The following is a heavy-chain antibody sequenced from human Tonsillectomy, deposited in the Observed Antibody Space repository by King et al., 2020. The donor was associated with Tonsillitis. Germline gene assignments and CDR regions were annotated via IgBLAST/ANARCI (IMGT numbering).Heavy chain of an antibody. Sequence: VQLVESGGGVVQPGGSLRLSCAASGFTFSSYGMQWVRQAPGKGLEWVAFIRYDGSNKYYADSVKGRFTISRDNSKNPLYLQMNSLRAEDTAVYYCATTVTSDLDYWGQGTLVTVSS. CDR3: ATTVTSDLDY. CDR1: GFTFSSYG. D-gene: IGHD4-17*01. V-gene: IGHV3-30*02. CDR2: IRYDGSNK. J-gene: IGHJ4*02.